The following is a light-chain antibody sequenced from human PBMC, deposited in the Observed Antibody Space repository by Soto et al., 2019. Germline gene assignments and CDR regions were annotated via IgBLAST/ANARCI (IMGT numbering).Light chain of an antibody. CDR2: AAS. Sequence: DIQLTQHPSTLSASVGDTITITCRASQSINTWLAWYQQKPGKAPKLLIYAASSLQSGVPSRFSGSGSGTDFTLTISSLQPEDFATYYCQQSYSTPQTFGQGTKVDI. V-gene: IGKV1-39*01. J-gene: IGKJ1*01. CDR3: QQSYSTPQT. CDR1: QSINTW.